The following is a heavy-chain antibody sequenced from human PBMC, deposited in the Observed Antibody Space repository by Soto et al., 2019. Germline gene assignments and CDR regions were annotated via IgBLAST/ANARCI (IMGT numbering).Heavy chain of an antibody. Sequence: QLQLVQSGGEVKTPGASVKVSCTTSRYTFTSHGISWVRQAPGQGLEWMGWISTYNGKTDYAQKFQGRVTMTADTRTSTVYMEVRSLRSDDTAVYNCARLLTEGATYREDAFDMWGQVTKVTVSS. J-gene: IGHJ3*02. CDR1: RYTFTSHG. D-gene: IGHD1-26*01. CDR2: ISTYNGKT. CDR3: ARLLTEGATYREDAFDM. V-gene: IGHV1-18*01.